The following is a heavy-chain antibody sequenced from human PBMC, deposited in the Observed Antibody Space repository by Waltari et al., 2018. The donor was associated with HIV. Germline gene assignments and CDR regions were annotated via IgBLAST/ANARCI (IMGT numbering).Heavy chain of an antibody. CDR3: ARDPRSSGYYGMDV. D-gene: IGHD1-26*01. CDR2: IYSGGSR. CDR1: GLTVSSNY. J-gene: IGHJ6*02. V-gene: IGHV3-53*01. Sequence: EVQLVESGGGLIEPGGSLRLSCAASGLTVSSNYMSWVRQAPGKGLEWVSVIYSGGSRYYADSVKGRFTIARDNSKNTLSLHMNSLGPEDTAVYYCARDPRSSGYYGMDVWGQGTTVTVSS.